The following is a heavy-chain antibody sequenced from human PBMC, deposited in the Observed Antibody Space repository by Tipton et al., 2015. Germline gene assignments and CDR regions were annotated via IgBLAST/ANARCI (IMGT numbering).Heavy chain of an antibody. CDR3: ARVEGSFDH. Sequence: TLSLTCTVSGGSISSSSYYWGWIRQPPGKGLEWIGSIDYSGSTYYNPSLKSRVTISVDTSKNQFSLKLSSLTAADTAVYYCARVEGSFDHWGQGTLVTVSS. CDR1: GGSISSSSYY. J-gene: IGHJ4*02. CDR2: IDYSGST. V-gene: IGHV4-39*01.